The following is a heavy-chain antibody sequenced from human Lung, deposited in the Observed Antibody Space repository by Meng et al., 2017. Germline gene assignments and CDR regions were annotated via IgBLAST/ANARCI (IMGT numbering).Heavy chain of an antibody. CDR1: GGSLSSGGYY. V-gene: IGHV4-31*01. D-gene: IGHD3-10*01. Sequence: LRLSCTVSGGSLSSGGYYWIWIRQHPGKGLEYIGYIYYSGSTYSNPSLKSLVTISVDTSKNQFSLKLSSVTAADTAVYYCARGSYYGAGTNWFDPWGQGTLVTVAS. J-gene: IGHJ5*02. CDR3: ARGSYYGAGTNWFDP. CDR2: IYYSGST.